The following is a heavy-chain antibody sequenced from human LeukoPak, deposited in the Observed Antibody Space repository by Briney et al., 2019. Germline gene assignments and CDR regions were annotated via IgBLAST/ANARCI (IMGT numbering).Heavy chain of an antibody. J-gene: IGHJ5*02. CDR1: GGSIRSYY. Sequence: SETLSLTCTVSGGSIRSYYWSWIRQPPGKGLEWIGYIYYSGSTNYNPSLKSRVTISVDTSKNQFSLKLTSVTAADTAVYYCAREAVAGAHNWFDPWAREPWSPSPQ. D-gene: IGHD6-19*01. CDR3: AREAVAGAHNWFDP. V-gene: IGHV4-59*01. CDR2: IYYSGST.